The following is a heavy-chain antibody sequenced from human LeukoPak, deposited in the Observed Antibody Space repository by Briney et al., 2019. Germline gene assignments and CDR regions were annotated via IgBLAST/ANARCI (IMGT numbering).Heavy chain of an antibody. J-gene: IGHJ4*02. D-gene: IGHD4-17*01. V-gene: IGHV4-31*03. CDR3: AKGAGERTHFDY. CDR1: GGSISSGGYY. CDR2: IYYSGST. Sequence: SETLSLTCTVSGGSISSGGYYWRWIRQHPGKGLEWIGYIYYSGSTYYNPSLKSRVTISVDTSKNQFSLKLSSVTAPDTAVYYCAKGAGERTHFDYWGQGTLVTVSS.